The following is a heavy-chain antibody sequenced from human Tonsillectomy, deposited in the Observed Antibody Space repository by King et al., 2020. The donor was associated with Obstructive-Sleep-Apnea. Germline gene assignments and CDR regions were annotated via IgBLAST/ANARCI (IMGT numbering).Heavy chain of an antibody. CDR2: IKSKTDGGTT. CDR3: TTDPPYSSGWYPGYYGMDV. CDR1: GFTFSNAW. D-gene: IGHD6-19*01. J-gene: IGHJ6*02. V-gene: IGHV3-15*01. Sequence: VQLVESGGGLVKPGGSLRLSCAASGFTFSNAWMSWVRQAPGKGLEWVGRIKSKTDGGTTDYAAPVKGRFTISRDDSKNTLYLQMNSLKTEDTAVYYCTTDPPYSSGWYPGYYGMDVWGQGTTVTVSS.